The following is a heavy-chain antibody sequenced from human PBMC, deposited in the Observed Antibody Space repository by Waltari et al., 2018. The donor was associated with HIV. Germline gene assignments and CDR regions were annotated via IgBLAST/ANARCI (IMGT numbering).Heavy chain of an antibody. Sequence: QVQLQESGPGLVKPSETLSLTCTVSGGSVRSGIYSWSWIRQSLGKGLEWIGYIYYSGSTNYNPSLKSRVTISVDTSKNQFSLKLNSVTAADTAVYYCARDQEYDSSGHYYGMDVWGQGTTVTVSS. CDR1: GGSVRSGIYS. CDR2: IYYSGST. J-gene: IGHJ6*02. V-gene: IGHV4-61*01. CDR3: ARDQEYDSSGHYYGMDV. D-gene: IGHD3-22*01.